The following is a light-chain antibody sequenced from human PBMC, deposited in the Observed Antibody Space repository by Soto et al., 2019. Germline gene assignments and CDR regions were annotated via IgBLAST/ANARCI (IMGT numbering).Light chain of an antibody. CDR3: QQYNSY. Sequence: DIQMTQSPSTLSASVGDRVTITCWASQNINNWLAWYQQKPGKAPKVLIYDASNLESGVPSRFSGSGSGTEFTLTISSLQPDDVATYSCQQYNSYFGQGTKVEIK. V-gene: IGKV1-5*01. CDR1: QNINNW. CDR2: DAS. J-gene: IGKJ1*01.